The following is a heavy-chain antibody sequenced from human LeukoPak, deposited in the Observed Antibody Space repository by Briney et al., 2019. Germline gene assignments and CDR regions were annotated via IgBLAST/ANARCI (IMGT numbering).Heavy chain of an antibody. Sequence: PGGSLRLSCAASGFTFSSYAMSWVRQAPGKGLERVSAISGSGGSTYYADSVKGRFTISRDNSKNTLYLQMNSLRAEDTAVYYCAKDLLGIAVASIGGWGQGTLVTVSS. J-gene: IGHJ4*02. CDR2: ISGSGGST. V-gene: IGHV3-23*01. D-gene: IGHD6-19*01. CDR1: GFTFSSYA. CDR3: AKDLLGIAVASIGG.